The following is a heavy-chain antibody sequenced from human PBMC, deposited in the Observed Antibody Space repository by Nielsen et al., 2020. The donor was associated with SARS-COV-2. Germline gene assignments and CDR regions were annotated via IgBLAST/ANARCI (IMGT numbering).Heavy chain of an antibody. J-gene: IGHJ4*02. V-gene: IGHV1-69*13. CDR2: IIPIFGTA. Sequence: SVKVSCKASGGTSSSYAISWVRQTPGQGLEWMGGIIPIFGTANYAQKFQGRVTITADESTSTAYMELSSLRSEDTAVYYCARNGPYDSSGYYVDYWGQGTLVTVSS. CDR3: ARNGPYDSSGYYVDY. D-gene: IGHD3-22*01. CDR1: GGTSSSYA.